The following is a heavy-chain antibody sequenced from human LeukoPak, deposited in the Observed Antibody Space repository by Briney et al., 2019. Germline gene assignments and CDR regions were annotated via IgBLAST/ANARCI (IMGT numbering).Heavy chain of an antibody. CDR2: ISGSGGST. J-gene: IGHJ4*02. CDR1: GFTFSSYA. Sequence: GGSLRLSCAASGFTFSSYARSWVRQAPGKGLEWVSAISGSGGSTYYADSVKGRFTISRDNSKNTLYLQMNSLRAEDTAVYYCAKDQGVDYCDYGAHFDYWGQGPLVTVSS. D-gene: IGHD4-17*01. CDR3: AKDQGVDYCDYGAHFDY. V-gene: IGHV3-23*01.